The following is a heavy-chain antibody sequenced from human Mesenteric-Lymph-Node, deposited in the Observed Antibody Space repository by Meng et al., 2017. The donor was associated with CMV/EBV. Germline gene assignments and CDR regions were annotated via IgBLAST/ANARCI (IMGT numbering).Heavy chain of an antibody. V-gene: IGHV1-2*02. J-gene: IGHJ5*02. CDR3: ARDGAVNWFDP. D-gene: IGHD3-16*01. CDR2: INPNSGAT. Sequence: ASVKVSCKASGGTFSSYAISWVRQAPGEGLEWMGWINPNSGATKYAQTFQGRVTMTRDTSISSAYMELSRLRSDDTAVYYCARDGAVNWFDPWGQETLVTVSS. CDR1: GGTFSSYA.